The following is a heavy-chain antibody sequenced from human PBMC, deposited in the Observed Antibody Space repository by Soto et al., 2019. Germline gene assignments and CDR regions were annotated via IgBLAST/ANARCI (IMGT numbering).Heavy chain of an antibody. CDR3: ATMEKYSYGESYYGMDV. CDR2: ISSSSSTI. J-gene: IGHJ6*02. CDR1: GFTFSSCS. Sequence: EVELVESGGGLVQPGGSLRLSCAASGFTFSSCSMNWVRQAPGMGLEWVSYISSSSSTIYYADSVKGRFTISRDNANNSLYLQMNSLSDEDTAVYYCATMEKYSYGESYYGMDVCGQETTPTVSS. V-gene: IGHV3-48*02. D-gene: IGHD5-18*01.